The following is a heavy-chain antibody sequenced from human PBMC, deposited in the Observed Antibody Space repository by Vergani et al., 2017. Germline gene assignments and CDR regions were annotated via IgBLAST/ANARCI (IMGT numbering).Heavy chain of an antibody. V-gene: IGHV1-58*02. CDR3: AAESKNTYGYHY. CDR1: GFTFTSSA. Sequence: QMQLVQSGPEVKKPGTSVTVSCKASGFTFTSSAMQWVRQARGQRLEWIGWIVVGSGNPNYAQKFQERVTITRDMSTSTAYMELSSLRSDDTAVYYCAAESKNTYGYHYWGQGTLVTVSS. D-gene: IGHD5-18*01. CDR2: IVVGSGNP. J-gene: IGHJ4*02.